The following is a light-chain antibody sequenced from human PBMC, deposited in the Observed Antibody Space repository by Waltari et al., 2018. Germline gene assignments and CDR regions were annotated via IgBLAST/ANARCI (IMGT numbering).Light chain of an antibody. CDR2: EAS. CDR1: QSTGSS. CDR3: QQCNSYLLT. J-gene: IGKJ4*01. Sequence: IQMIQSHSTLSASVGDTVTITCPASQSTGSSLAWYQQKPGKAPKVVIYEASSLESGVPSRFSGSGSGTEFTLTISSLQPDDFATYYCQQCNSYLLTFGGGTKVEIK. V-gene: IGKV1-5*03.